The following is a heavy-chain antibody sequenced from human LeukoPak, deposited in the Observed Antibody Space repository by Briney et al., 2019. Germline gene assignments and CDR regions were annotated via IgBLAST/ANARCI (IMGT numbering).Heavy chain of an antibody. V-gene: IGHV3-33*01. CDR2: IWYDGSNK. Sequence: GGSLGLSCAASGFTFSSYGMHWVRQAPGKGLEWVAVIWYDGSNKYYADSVKGRFTISRDNSKNTLYLQMNSLRAEDTAVYYCARDHSSSWLGYWGQGTLVTVSS. CDR1: GFTFSSYG. CDR3: ARDHSSSWLGY. D-gene: IGHD6-13*01. J-gene: IGHJ4*02.